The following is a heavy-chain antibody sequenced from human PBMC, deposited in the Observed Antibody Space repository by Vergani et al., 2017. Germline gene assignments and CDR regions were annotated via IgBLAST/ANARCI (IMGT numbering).Heavy chain of an antibody. V-gene: IGHV3-7*01. CDR3: ARVLENWVVVTAITAFDI. Sequence: EVQLLESGGGLVQPGGSLRLSCAASGFTFSSYWMSWVRQAPGKGLEWVANIKQDGGEKYYLDSVKGRFTISRDNARNSLYLQMNGLRGEDTAVYYCARVLENWVVVTAITAFDIWGQGTMVTVSS. J-gene: IGHJ3*02. D-gene: IGHD2-21*02. CDR1: GFTFSSYW. CDR2: IKQDGGEK.